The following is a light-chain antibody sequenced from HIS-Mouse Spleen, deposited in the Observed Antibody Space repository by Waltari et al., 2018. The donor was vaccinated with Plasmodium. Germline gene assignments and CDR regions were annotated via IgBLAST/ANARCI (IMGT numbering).Light chain of an antibody. J-gene: IGKJ1*01. CDR3: QQSYSTWT. V-gene: IGKV1-39*01. CDR1: QSISNY. CDR2: AAS. Sequence: DIQMTQSPSSLSASVGDRVTITCRASQSISNYLNWYQQKPGKAPKFLIYAASTLQSGVPSRFSGSGSGTDFTLTISSLQAEDCATYYCQQSYSTWTFGQGTKVEIK.